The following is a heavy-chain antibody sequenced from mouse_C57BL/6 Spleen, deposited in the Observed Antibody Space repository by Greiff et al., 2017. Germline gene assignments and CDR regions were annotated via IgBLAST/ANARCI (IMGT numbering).Heavy chain of an antibody. D-gene: IGHD2-4*01. CDR3: ASNYEGAMDY. CDR2: INYDGSST. Sequence: DVKLVESEGGLVQPGSSMKLSCTASGFTFSDYYMAWVRQVPEKGLEWVANINYDGSSTYYLDSLKSRFIISRDNAKNILYLQMSSLKSEDTATYYCASNYEGAMDYWGQGTSVTVSS. J-gene: IGHJ4*01. CDR1: GFTFSDYY. V-gene: IGHV5-16*01.